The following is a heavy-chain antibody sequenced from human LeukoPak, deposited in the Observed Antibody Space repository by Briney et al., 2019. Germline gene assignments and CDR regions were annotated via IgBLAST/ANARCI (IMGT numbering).Heavy chain of an antibody. CDR3: ARGSEYSGYDLDY. CDR2: IYSGGST. CDR1: GFTVSSNY. V-gene: IGHV3-53*01. D-gene: IGHD5-12*01. J-gene: IGHJ4*02. Sequence: TGGSLRLSCAASGFTVSSNYMSWVRQAPGKGLEWVSVIYSGGSTYYADSVKGRFTISRDNSKNTLYLQMNSLRAEDTAVYYCARGSEYSGYDLDYWGQGTLVTVSS.